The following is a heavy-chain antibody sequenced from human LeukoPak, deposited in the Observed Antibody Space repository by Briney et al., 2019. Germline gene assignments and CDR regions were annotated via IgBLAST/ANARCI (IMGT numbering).Heavy chain of an antibody. D-gene: IGHD6-6*01. CDR3: ASAALGRGY. CDR2: IYPGDSAT. V-gene: IGHV5-51*01. J-gene: IGHJ4*02. Sequence: GKPLNISCMSSGYSFTNYCIGWVRQMPGKGLEWMGIIYPGDSATRNRPSFHGQVIISANKYISTAYLQWPGLTTSDTALYFCASAALGRGYWGKGTLVTVSS. CDR1: GYSFTNYC.